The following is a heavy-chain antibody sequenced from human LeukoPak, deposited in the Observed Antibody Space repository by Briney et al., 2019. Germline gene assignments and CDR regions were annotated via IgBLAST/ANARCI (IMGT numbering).Heavy chain of an antibody. V-gene: IGHV4-59*01. J-gene: IGHJ4*02. CDR2: IYYSGST. CDR3: AKDILSSSWYGFDY. D-gene: IGHD6-13*01. Sequence: SETLSLTCTVSGGSISSYYWSWIRQPPGKGLEWIGYIYYSGSTNYNPSLKSRVTISVDTSKNQFSLNLSSVTAADTAVYYCAKDILSSSWYGFDYWGQGTLVTVSS. CDR1: GGSISSYY.